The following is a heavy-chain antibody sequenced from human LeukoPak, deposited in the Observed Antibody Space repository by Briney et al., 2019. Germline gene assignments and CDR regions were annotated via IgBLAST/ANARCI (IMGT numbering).Heavy chain of an antibody. CDR1: GFTFSSYW. J-gene: IGHJ4*02. CDR3: ARDGSFWRGYPYYFDY. Sequence: GGSLRLSCAASGFTFSSYWMQWVRQAPGKGLVWVSRIDGDGSSTNYADSVKGRFTISRDNSKNTLYLQVNSLRAEDTAVYYCARDGSFWRGYPYYFDYWGQGTLVTASS. CDR2: IDGDGSST. D-gene: IGHD3-3*01. V-gene: IGHV3-74*01.